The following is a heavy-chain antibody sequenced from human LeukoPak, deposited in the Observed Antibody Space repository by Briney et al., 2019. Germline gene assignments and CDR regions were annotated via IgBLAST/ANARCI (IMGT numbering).Heavy chain of an antibody. CDR3: ATYSGNYRDDIFDI. CDR1: GFTFTTFG. V-gene: IGHV3-30*02. D-gene: IGHD1-26*01. Sequence: GRSLRLSCAASGFTFTTFGMHWVRQAPGKGLEWVAFIRYDGSKKSYADSVRGRFTISRDNSKNTLYLQMNSLRVEDTALYYCATYSGNYRDDIFDIWGQGTMVTVSS. CDR2: IRYDGSKK. J-gene: IGHJ3*02.